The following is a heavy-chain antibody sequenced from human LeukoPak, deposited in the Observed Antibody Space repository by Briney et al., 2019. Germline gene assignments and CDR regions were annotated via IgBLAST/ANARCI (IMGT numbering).Heavy chain of an antibody. CDR3: VRDISGEKSFDY. CDR1: GFDFSSYV. D-gene: IGHD3-10*01. CDR2: MSHDGSNE. Sequence: GGSLRLSCAASGFDFSSYVMHWVRQAPGKGLEWVAVMSHDGSNEYYADSVKGRFTISRDNSKNTLSLQMNSLRAEDTAVYYCVRDISGEKSFDYWSQGTLVTVSS. V-gene: IGHV3-30*04. J-gene: IGHJ4*02.